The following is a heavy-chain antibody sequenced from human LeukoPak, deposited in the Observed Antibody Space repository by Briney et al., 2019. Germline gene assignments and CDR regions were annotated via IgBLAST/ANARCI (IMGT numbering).Heavy chain of an antibody. CDR1: GFTVSSSH. Sequence: GGSLRLTCAASGFTVSSSHMTWVRQTPGKGLVWVSVTYSGGNTDYADSVKGRFTISRDNSRNTLYLQMSSLRVEDTAIYYCARGRDYFPIDYWGQGTFVIVSS. D-gene: IGHD2/OR15-2a*01. CDR3: ARGRDYFPIDY. CDR2: TYSGGNT. V-gene: IGHV3-53*01. J-gene: IGHJ4*02.